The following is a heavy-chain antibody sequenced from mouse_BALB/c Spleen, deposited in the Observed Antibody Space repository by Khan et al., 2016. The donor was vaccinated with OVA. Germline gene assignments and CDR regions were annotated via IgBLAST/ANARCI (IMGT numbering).Heavy chain of an antibody. D-gene: IGHD1-1*01. CDR1: GHTFTSYW. CDR3: ARIKKIVATNFDY. J-gene: IGHJ2*01. V-gene: IGHV1S81*02. CDR2: TNPTNGRT. Sequence: QVQLQQPGAELVKAGASVKMSCKASGHTFTSYWMHWVKQRLGQGLEWFVETNPTNGRTYYNEKFKSKATLTVDKSSSTAYMLLSGPTFEDSAVYYCARIKKIVATNFDYWGQGTTLTVSS.